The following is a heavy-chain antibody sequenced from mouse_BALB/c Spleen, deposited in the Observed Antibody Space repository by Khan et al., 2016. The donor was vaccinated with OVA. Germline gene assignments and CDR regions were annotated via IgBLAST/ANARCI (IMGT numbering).Heavy chain of an antibody. D-gene: IGHD1-2*01. Sequence: QVQLKESGPGLVAPSQSLSITCTVSGFSLTGYGVNWVRQPPGKGLEWLGMIWGDGSTDSNSALKSRLSISKDNSKSQVFLKMNSLQTDDTARYFCTRELRLGGFAYWGLGTLVTVSA. CDR1: GFSLTGYG. J-gene: IGHJ3*01. V-gene: IGHV2-6-7*01. CDR3: TRELRLGGFAY. CDR2: IWGDGST.